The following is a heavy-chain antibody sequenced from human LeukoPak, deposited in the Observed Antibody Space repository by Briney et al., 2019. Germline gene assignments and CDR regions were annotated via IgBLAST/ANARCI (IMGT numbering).Heavy chain of an antibody. Sequence: PGGSLRLSCAASGFTFNSYWMSWVRQAPGKGLEWVANIKQDGSEKYYVDSVKGRFTISRDNAKNSLYLQMNSLRAEDTAVYYCARYNTVTTFPMGMDVWGKGTTVTVSS. CDR3: ARYNTVTTFPMGMDV. CDR1: GFTFNSYW. D-gene: IGHD4-11*01. V-gene: IGHV3-7*01. J-gene: IGHJ6*03. CDR2: IKQDGSEK.